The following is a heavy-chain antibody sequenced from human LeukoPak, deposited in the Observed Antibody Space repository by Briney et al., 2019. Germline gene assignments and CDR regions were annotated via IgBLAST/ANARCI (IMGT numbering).Heavy chain of an antibody. CDR2: IIPIFGTA. V-gene: IGHV1-69*13. J-gene: IGHJ4*02. CDR3: ARLGGATQAFDY. CDR1: GGTFSSYA. D-gene: IGHD1-26*01. Sequence: ASVKVSCKASGGTFSSYAISWVRQAPGQGLEWMGGIIPIFGTANYAQKFQGRGTITADESTSTAYMELSSLRSEDTAVYYCARLGGATQAFDYWGQGTLVTVSS.